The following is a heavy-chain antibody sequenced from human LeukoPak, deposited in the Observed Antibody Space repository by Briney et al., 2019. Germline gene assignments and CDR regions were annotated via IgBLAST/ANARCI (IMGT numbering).Heavy chain of an antibody. Sequence: GASVKVSCKASGYTFIGYYIHWVRQAPGQGLEWMGWVNPKSGDTNYAQQFRGRLSMTRDTSISTAYMDLSRLTSDDTAVYFCAKDWELRYSQGSFDSWGQGTLVTVSS. CDR2: VNPKSGDT. V-gene: IGHV1-2*02. J-gene: IGHJ4*02. D-gene: IGHD3-10*01. CDR3: AKDWELRYSQGSFDS. CDR1: GYTFIGYY.